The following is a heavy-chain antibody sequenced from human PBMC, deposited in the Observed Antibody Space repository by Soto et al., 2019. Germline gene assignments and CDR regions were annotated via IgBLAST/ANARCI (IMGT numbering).Heavy chain of an antibody. CDR1: GFTFSSYS. CDR2: ISSSSSYI. J-gene: IGHJ4*02. V-gene: IGHV3-21*01. CDR3: ARAQYGSGGSCYSPGFDY. Sequence: EVQLVESGGGLVKPGGSLRLSCAASGFTFSSYSMNWVRQAPGKGLEWVSSISSSSSYIYYADSVKGRFTISRDNAKNSLYLQMNSLRAEDTAVYYCARAQYGSGGSCYSPGFDYWGQGTLVTVSS. D-gene: IGHD2-15*01.